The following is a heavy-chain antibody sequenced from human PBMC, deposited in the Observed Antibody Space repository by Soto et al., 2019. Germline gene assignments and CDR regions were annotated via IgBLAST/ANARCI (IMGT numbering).Heavy chain of an antibody. CDR3: ARMIAARPYFDY. CDR2: IIPIFGTA. V-gene: IGHV1-69*13. CDR1: GGTFSSYA. J-gene: IGHJ4*02. Sequence: SVKVSCKASGGTFSSYAVSWVRQAPGQGLEWMGGIIPIFGTANYAQKFQGRVTITADESTSTAYMELSSLRSEDTAVYYCARMIAARPYFDYWGQGTLVTVSS. D-gene: IGHD6-6*01.